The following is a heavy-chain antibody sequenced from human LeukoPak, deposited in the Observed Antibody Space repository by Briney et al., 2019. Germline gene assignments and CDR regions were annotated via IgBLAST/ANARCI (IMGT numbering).Heavy chain of an antibody. J-gene: IGHJ6*03. CDR3: AKGNEWFVLYYYYYYYMDV. Sequence: SQTLSLTCTVSGGSIGSFYWSWIRQPAGKGLEWIGRIYTSGSTNYNPSLKSRVTISVDTSKNQFSLKLSSVTAADTAVYYCAKGNEWFVLYYYYYYYMDVWGKGTTVTISS. D-gene: IGHD3-3*01. V-gene: IGHV4-61*02. CDR2: IYTSGST. CDR1: GGSIGSFY.